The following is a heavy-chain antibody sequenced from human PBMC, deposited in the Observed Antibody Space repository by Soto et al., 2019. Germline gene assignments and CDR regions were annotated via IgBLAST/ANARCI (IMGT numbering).Heavy chain of an antibody. CDR3: AAGRGDYSSGYYYGPY. CDR1: GFTFTSSS. J-gene: IGHJ4*02. CDR2: IVVGSGNT. D-gene: IGHD3-22*01. V-gene: IGHV1-58*01. Sequence: SVEVSCEASGFTFTSSSVQWVLQARGQRLEWIGWIVVGSGNTNYAQKFQERVTITRDMSTSTAYMELSSLRSEDTAVYYCAAGRGDYSSGYYYGPYWGQGTLVTVSS.